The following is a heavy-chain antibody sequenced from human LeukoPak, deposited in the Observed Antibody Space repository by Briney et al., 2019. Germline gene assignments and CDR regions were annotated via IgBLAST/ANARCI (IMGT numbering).Heavy chain of an antibody. J-gene: IGHJ4*02. CDR2: INPNSGGT. Sequence: ASVKVSCKASGYTFTGYYMHWVRQAPGQGLEWMGWINPNSGGTNYAQKFQGRVTMTRDTSISTAYMELSRLRSDDTAVYHCARAPEYGLYYFDYWGQGTLVTVSS. D-gene: IGHD1-14*01. CDR1: GYTFTGYY. V-gene: IGHV1-2*02. CDR3: ARAPEYGLYYFDY.